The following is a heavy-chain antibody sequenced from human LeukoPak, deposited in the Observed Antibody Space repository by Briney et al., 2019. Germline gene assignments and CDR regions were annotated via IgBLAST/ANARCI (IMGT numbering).Heavy chain of an antibody. Sequence: PGRSLRLSCAASGFTFSSYGMHWVRQAPGKGLEWVAVIWYDGSNKYYADSVKGRFTISRDNSKNTLYLQMNSLRAEDTAVYYCARDFLVAVAGRPGYYGMDVWGQGITVTVSS. CDR2: IWYDGSNK. J-gene: IGHJ6*02. V-gene: IGHV3-33*01. CDR1: GFTFSSYG. D-gene: IGHD6-19*01. CDR3: ARDFLVAVAGRPGYYGMDV.